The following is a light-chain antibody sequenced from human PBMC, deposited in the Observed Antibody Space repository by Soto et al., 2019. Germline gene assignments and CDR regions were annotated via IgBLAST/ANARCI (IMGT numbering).Light chain of an antibody. V-gene: IGKV3-11*01. J-gene: IGKJ1*01. CDR3: QQRSNWPWT. CDR2: DAS. Sequence: EIVLTQSPGTLSLSPGERATLSWRASQSVNSYFAWYQQKPGQAPRLLIYDASNRATGIPARFSGGVSGTDVTITISSLQKEDVAVYYCQQRSNWPWTFGQGTKVDIK. CDR1: QSVNSY.